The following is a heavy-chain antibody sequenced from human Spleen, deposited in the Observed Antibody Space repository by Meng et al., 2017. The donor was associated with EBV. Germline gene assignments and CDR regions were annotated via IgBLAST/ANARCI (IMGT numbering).Heavy chain of an antibody. CDR3: ARNRVVGYYYDSSGYLPFDY. CDR2: ISYSGST. D-gene: IGHD3-22*01. J-gene: IGHJ4*02. CDR1: GDSVSSSGYY. V-gene: IGHV4-39*07. Sequence: QREELGPGLVESSGPLSLNCTVAGDSVSSSGYYWGWIRQPPGKGLEWIGSISYSGSTYYNPSLKSRVTISVDTSKNQFSLHLNSVTAADTAVYYCARNRVVGYYYDSSGYLPFDYWSQGTLVTVSS.